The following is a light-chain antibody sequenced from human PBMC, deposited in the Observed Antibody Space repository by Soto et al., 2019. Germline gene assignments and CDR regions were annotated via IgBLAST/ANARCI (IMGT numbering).Light chain of an antibody. J-gene: IGKJ1*01. Sequence: EIVLTQSPGTLSLSPGERATLSCRARQSVSSNYLAWYQQKPGQAPRLLIYGASSSATGSPDRFSGSGSGTDFSLTISRLEPEDVAVYFCQQYSGTLTWTFGQGTKVDIK. CDR3: QQYSGTLTWT. V-gene: IGKV3-20*01. CDR2: GAS. CDR1: QSVSSNY.